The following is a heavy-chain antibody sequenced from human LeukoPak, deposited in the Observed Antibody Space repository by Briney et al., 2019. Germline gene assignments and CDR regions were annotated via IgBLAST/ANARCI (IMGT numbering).Heavy chain of an antibody. V-gene: IGHV3-48*03. CDR3: ARDLPYYDSSGYYP. D-gene: IGHD3-22*01. J-gene: IGHJ5*02. CDR1: GFTFSTYE. Sequence: GGSLRLSCAASGFTFSTYEMDWVRQAPGKGLEWVSYISSSGSTIYYADSVKGRFTISRDNAKNSLYLQMNSLRAEDTAVYYCARDLPYYDSSGYYPFGQGTLVTVSS. CDR2: ISSSGSTI.